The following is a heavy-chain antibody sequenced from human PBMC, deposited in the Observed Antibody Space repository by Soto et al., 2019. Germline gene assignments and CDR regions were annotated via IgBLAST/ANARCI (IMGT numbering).Heavy chain of an antibody. CDR3: AIGVAARLTIDY. CDR2: ISSSSSTI. CDR1: GFTFSTYS. J-gene: IGHJ4*02. Sequence: GGSLRLSCAASGFTFSTYSMNWVRQAPGKGLEWVSYISSSSSTIFYTDSVKGRFTVSRDNAKNSLYLQMNSLRAEDTAVYYCAIGVAARLTIDYWGQGTLVTVSS. D-gene: IGHD6-6*01. V-gene: IGHV3-48*01.